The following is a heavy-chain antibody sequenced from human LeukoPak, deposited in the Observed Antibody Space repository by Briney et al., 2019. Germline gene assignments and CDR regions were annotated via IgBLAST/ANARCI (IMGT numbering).Heavy chain of an antibody. CDR2: IKQDGSEK. V-gene: IGHV3-7*03. Sequence: GGSLRLSCAASGFTFSSYWMSWVRQAPGKGLEWVANIKQDGSEKYYVDSVKGRFTISRDNAKNSLYLQMNSLRAEDTAVYYCAREGQWPNVHTGPYYYYMDVWGKGTTVTVSS. D-gene: IGHD6-19*01. J-gene: IGHJ6*03. CDR1: GFTFSSYW. CDR3: AREGQWPNVHTGPYYYYMDV.